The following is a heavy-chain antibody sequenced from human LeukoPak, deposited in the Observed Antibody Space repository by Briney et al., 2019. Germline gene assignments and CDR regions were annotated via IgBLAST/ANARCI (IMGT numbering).Heavy chain of an antibody. Sequence: GGSLRLSCAASGFTFSTYDMNWVRQAPGKGLEWVAYISRSSSHIYYADSMKGRLTIPRDNARSSVYLQMDSLRDEDTAIYYCARDRAALARMGGMDVWGQGTTVTV. V-gene: IGHV3-21*01. J-gene: IGHJ6*02. CDR3: ARDRAALARMGGMDV. CDR2: ISRSSSHI. CDR1: GFTFSTYD. D-gene: IGHD5-12*01.